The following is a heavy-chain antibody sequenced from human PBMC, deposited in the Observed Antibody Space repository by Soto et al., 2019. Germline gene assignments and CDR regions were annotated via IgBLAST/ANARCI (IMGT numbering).Heavy chain of an antibody. CDR2: INAGNGNT. D-gene: IGHD3-22*01. CDR3: ASPYDSSGFYWFDP. J-gene: IGHJ5*02. Sequence: QVQLVQSGAEVKKPGASVKVSCKASGYTFTSYAMHWVRQAPGQRLEWMGWINAGNGNTKYSQKFQGRVTITRDTSASTAYMELSSLRSEDTAVYYCASPYDSSGFYWFDPWCQGTLVTVSS. CDR1: GYTFTSYA. V-gene: IGHV1-3*01.